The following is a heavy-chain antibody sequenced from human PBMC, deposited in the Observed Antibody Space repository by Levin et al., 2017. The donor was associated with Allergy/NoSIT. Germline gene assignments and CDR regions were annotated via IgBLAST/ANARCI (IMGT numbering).Heavy chain of an antibody. CDR1: GITFSNAW. CDR2: IKSKADGGTT. D-gene: IGHD6-13*01. J-gene: IGHJ4*02. Sequence: GESLNISCAASGITFSNAWMSWARQAPGKGLEWVGRIKSKADGGTTEYAAPVKGRFTISRDDSKNTLYLQMNSLKTEDTAVYFCTTYSSSWYYFDYWGQGTLVTVSS. CDR3: TTYSSSWYYFDY. V-gene: IGHV3-15*01.